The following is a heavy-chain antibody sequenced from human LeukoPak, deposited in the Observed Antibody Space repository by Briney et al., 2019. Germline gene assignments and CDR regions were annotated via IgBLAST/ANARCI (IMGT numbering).Heavy chain of an antibody. CDR1: GFTFTSYG. Sequence: GGSLRLSCAASGFTFTSYGISWVRQAPGQGLEWMGWISAYNGNTNYAQKLQGRVTMITDTSTSTAYMELRSLRSDDTAVYYCARDRGMYSSSWPIAEYFQYWGQGTLVTVSS. J-gene: IGHJ1*01. D-gene: IGHD6-13*01. V-gene: IGHV1-18*01. CDR2: ISAYNGNT. CDR3: ARDRGMYSSSWPIAEYFQY.